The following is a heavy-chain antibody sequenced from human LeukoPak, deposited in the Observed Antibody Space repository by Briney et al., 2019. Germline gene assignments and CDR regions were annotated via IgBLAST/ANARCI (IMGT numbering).Heavy chain of an antibody. Sequence: SSPTLVKPTQTLTLTCTFSGFSLSTTGVGVGWILQPPGKALEWLALIYWDEDKHYSPSLKSRLTITKDTSKNQVVLTVSNMDPVDTATYYCAHRPNDYDSGGYPKYYFDYWGQGTLVTVSS. CDR3: AHRPNDYDSGGYPKYYFDY. CDR1: GFSLSTTGVG. V-gene: IGHV2-5*02. D-gene: IGHD3-22*01. J-gene: IGHJ4*02. CDR2: IYWDEDK.